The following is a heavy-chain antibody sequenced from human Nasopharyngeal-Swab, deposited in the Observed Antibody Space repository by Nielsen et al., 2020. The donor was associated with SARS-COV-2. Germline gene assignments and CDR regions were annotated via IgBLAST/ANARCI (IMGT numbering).Heavy chain of an antibody. J-gene: IGHJ4*02. CDR2: ISSSSSTI. CDR1: GFTFSSYS. Sequence: GGSLRLSCAVSGFTFSSYSMNWVRQAPGKGLEWVSYISSSSSTIYYADSLKGRFTISRDNSKNTLYLQMNSLRAEDTAVYYCARAAARRFGSGFRLDYWGQGTLVTVSS. V-gene: IGHV3-48*01. D-gene: IGHD6-6*01. CDR3: ARAAARRFGSGFRLDY.